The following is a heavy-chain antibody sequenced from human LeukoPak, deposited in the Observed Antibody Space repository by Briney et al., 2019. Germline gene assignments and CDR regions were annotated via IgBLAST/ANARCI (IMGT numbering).Heavy chain of an antibody. D-gene: IGHD4-23*01. Sequence: PGGSLRLSCAASGFTFRTYNMNWVRQAPGKGLEWVSYITSGGTTIYYADSVKGRFTISRDNAKNSLYLQMNSLRAEDTAVYYCARVHTVVTPFDSWGQGTLVTVSS. V-gene: IGHV3-48*01. CDR3: ARVHTVVTPFDS. J-gene: IGHJ4*02. CDR2: ITSGGTTI. CDR1: GFTFRTYN.